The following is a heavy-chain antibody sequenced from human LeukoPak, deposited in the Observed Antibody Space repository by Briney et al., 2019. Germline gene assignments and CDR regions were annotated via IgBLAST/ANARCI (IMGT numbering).Heavy chain of an antibody. Sequence: SETLSLTCTVSGGSISTSKYYWGWIRQPPGKGLEWIGNIFYSGSTYYSPSLKSRVTISLDTSRNQFSLKLSSVTAADTAVYYCAREFYYYDSSGYPSDYWGQGTLVTVSS. D-gene: IGHD3-22*01. CDR2: IFYSGST. CDR1: GGSISTSKYY. J-gene: IGHJ4*02. V-gene: IGHV4-39*07. CDR3: AREFYYYDSSGYPSDY.